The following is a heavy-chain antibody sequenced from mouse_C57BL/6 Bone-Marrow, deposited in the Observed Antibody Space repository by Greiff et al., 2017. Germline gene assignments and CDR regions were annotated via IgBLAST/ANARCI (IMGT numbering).Heavy chain of an antibody. CDR1: GFSFTSYG. V-gene: IGHV2-2*01. J-gene: IGHJ3*01. CDR2: IWRGGST. CDR3: ARNKHCDCVFAY. Sequence: VQLQESGPGLVQPSQSLSISCTASGFSFTSYGVHWVRQSPGKGLEWLGVIWRGGSTDYYAAFISRLSISKDNSKSQVFFKMNSLQAEDTAIYYCARNKHCDCVFAYWGQGTLVTVSA. D-gene: IGHD2-4*01.